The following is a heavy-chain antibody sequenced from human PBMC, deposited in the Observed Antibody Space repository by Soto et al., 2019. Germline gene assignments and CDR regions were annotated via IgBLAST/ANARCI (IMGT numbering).Heavy chain of an antibody. D-gene: IGHD1-1*01. CDR2: ISSSSSVI. Sequence: EVQLVESGGGLVQPGGSLRLSCATSGFILSDCAMNWVRQAPGKGLEWVSYISSSSSVIDYADSVKGRFTVSRDNARNSLYPKMNSRRAEDTVVYYCGRDQSGVSNWSYYMAVGGKGTTVTVSS. V-gene: IGHV3-48*01. CDR1: GFILSDCA. J-gene: IGHJ6*03. CDR3: GRDQSGVSNWSYYMAV.